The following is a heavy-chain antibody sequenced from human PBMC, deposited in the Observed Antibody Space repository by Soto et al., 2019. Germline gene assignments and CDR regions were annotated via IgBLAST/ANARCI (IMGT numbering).Heavy chain of an antibody. CDR1: GGTFSSYT. CDR3: ASSQATSYLYSTHDY. J-gene: IGHJ4*02. D-gene: IGHD3-16*02. CDR2: IIPILGIA. V-gene: IGHV1-69*02. Sequence: ASVKVSCKTSGGTFSSYTISWVRQAPGQGLEWMGRIIPILGIANYAQKFQGRVTITADKSTSTAYMELSSLRSEDTAVYYCASSQATSYLYSTHDYWGKGTLDTVSS.